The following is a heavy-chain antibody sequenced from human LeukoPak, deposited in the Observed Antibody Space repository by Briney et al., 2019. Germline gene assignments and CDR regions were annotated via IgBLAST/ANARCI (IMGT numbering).Heavy chain of an antibody. D-gene: IGHD6-13*01. CDR1: GGSISDYY. J-gene: IGHJ5*02. CDR2: IYYSGST. CDR3: ARAPVAAAGTWFDP. V-gene: IGHV4-30-4*01. Sequence: SETLSPTCTVSGGSISDYYWSWIRQPPGKGLEWIGYIYYSGSTYYNPSLKSRVTISVDTSKNQFSLKLSSVTAADTAVYYCARAPVAAAGTWFDPWGQGTLVTVSS.